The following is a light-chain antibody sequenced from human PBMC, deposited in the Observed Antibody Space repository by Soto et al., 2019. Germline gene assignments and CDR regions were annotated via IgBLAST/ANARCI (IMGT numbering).Light chain of an antibody. J-gene: IGKJ1*01. CDR3: QQYATSRWT. V-gene: IGKV3-20*01. CDR2: GTS. CDR1: QSIARAY. Sequence: EIVLTQSPGTLSLSPGESATLSCRASQSIARAYLAWYQQKPGQAPRLLIYGTSTRATGIPDRFSGSGSGTDFTLAISRLEPEDFAVYYCQQYATSRWTFGQGNKVEIK.